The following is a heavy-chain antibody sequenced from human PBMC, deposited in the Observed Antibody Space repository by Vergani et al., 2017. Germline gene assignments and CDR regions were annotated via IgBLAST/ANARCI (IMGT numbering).Heavy chain of an antibody. J-gene: IGHJ4*02. CDR1: GSSISSSSYY. D-gene: IGHD1-26*01. CDR3: ARDSAVGGTFDS. Sequence: QVQLQESGPGLVKPPGTLSLTCTVSGSSISSSSYYLSWVRQPAGKGLEWIGRIYYSGRTDYNPSLESRVTISVDTSKNTFSLKLNSVTAADTAIYYCARDSAVGGTFDSWGQGTLVSVSS. CDR2: IYYSGRT. V-gene: IGHV4-61*02.